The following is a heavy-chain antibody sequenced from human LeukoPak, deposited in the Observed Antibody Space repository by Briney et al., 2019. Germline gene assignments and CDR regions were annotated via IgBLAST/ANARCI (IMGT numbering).Heavy chain of an antibody. D-gene: IGHD2-2*02. Sequence: SVKVSCKASGGTFSSYAISWVRQAPGQGLEWMGGIIPIFGTANYAQKFQGRVTITTDESTSTAYMELSSLRSEDTAVYYCARSKLGYCSSASCYTIYYYYYYMDVWGKGTTVTVSS. CDR3: ARSKLGYCSSASCYTIYYYYYYMDV. J-gene: IGHJ6*03. V-gene: IGHV1-69*05. CDR2: IIPIFGTA. CDR1: GGTFSSYA.